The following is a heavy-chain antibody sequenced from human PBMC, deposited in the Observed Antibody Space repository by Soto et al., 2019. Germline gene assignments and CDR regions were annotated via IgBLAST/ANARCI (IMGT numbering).Heavy chain of an antibody. J-gene: IGHJ6*03. CDR3: ARDTRRVTMVRGFPGYYYYMDV. CDR1: GFTFSDYY. V-gene: IGHV3-11*01. D-gene: IGHD3-10*01. Sequence: ESGGGLVKPGGSLRLSCAASGFTFSDYYMSWIRQAPGKGLEWVSYISSSGSTIYYADSVKGRFTISRDNAKNSLYLQMNSLRAEDTAVYYCARDTRRVTMVRGFPGYYYYMDVWGKGTTVTVSS. CDR2: ISSSGSTI.